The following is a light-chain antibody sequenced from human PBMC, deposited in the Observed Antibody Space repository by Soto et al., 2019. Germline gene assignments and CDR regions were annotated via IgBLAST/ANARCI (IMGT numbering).Light chain of an antibody. V-gene: IGKV3-15*01. CDR1: QSVNSN. J-gene: IGKJ4*01. Sequence: EIVMTQSPATLSVSPGERATLSCRASQSVNSNLAWYQQKPGQAPRLLISGASTRATGIPARFSGSGSGTEFTLTISSLQSEDFAVYSCQQYNNWPLTFGRGTRVEIK. CDR3: QQYNNWPLT. CDR2: GAS.